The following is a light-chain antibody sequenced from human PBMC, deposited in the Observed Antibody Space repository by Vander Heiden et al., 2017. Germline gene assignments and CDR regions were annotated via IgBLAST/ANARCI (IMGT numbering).Light chain of an antibody. V-gene: IGLV2-14*01. CDR1: SSDVGGYNY. CDR2: DVS. J-gene: IGLJ2*01. CDR3: SSYTSSSPLV. Sequence: QSALTQPASVSGSPGQSITISCTGTSSDVGGYNYVSWYQPHPGKAPKLMIYDVSNRPSGVSNRFSGSKSGNTASLTISGLQAEDEADYYCSSYTSSSPLVCGGGTKLTVL.